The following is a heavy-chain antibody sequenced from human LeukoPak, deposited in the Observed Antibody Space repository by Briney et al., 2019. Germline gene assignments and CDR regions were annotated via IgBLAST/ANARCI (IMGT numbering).Heavy chain of an antibody. V-gene: IGHV1-2*02. D-gene: IGHD2-15*01. CDR1: GYTFTGYY. J-gene: IGHJ4*02. Sequence: ASVKVSCKASGYTFTGYYMHWVRQAPGQGLEWMGWINPNSGGTNYAQKFQGRVTMTRDTSIRTAYMELSRLRSDDTAVYYCARLGLGSCSGGSCPNDYWGQGTLVTVSS. CDR3: ARLGLGSCSGGSCPNDY. CDR2: INPNSGGT.